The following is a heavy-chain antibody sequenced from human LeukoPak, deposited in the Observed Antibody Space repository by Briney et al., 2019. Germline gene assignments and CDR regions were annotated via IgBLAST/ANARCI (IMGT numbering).Heavy chain of an antibody. D-gene: IGHD4-17*01. J-gene: IGHJ4*02. CDR3: AKQMSTVTFTPFDY. V-gene: IGHV3-23*01. CDR1: GFTLRSHA. CDR2: ISGSGGST. Sequence: GGSLRLSCAASGFTLRSHAMSWVRQAPGKGLEWVSGISGSGGSTYYVDSVKGRFTISRDNSKNTLYLQKNSLRADDTAVYYCAKQMSTVTFTPFDYWGQGTLVTVSS.